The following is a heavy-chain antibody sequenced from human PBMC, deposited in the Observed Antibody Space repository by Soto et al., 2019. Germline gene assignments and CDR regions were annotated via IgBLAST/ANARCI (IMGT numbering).Heavy chain of an antibody. CDR3: ATLGYGSSTSCYDNY. J-gene: IGHJ4*02. D-gene: IGHD2-2*01. V-gene: IGHV1-24*01. CDR2: FDPEDGET. Sequence: ASVKVSCKVSGYTLTELSMHWVRQAPGKGLEWMGGFDPEDGETIYAQKFQGRVTMTEDTSTDTAYMELSSLRSEDTAVYYCATLGYGSSTSCYDNYWGQGTLVTVSS. CDR1: GYTLTELS.